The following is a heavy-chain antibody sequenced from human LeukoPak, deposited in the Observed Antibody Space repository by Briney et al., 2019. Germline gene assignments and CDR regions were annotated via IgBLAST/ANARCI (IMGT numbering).Heavy chain of an antibody. CDR2: ISGSGGST. CDR1: GFTFSSYA. V-gene: IGHV3-23*01. Sequence: GGSLRLSCAASGFTFSSYAMSWVRQAPGKGLEWVSAISGSGGSTYYADSVKGRFTISRDNSKNTLYLQMNSLRAEDMAVYYCAKSIVLMVYAPPYYYGMDVWGQGTTVTVSS. D-gene: IGHD2-8*01. J-gene: IGHJ6*02. CDR3: AKSIVLMVYAPPYYYGMDV.